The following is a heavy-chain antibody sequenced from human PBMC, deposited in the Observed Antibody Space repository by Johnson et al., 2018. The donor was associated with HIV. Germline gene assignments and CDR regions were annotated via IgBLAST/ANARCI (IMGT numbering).Heavy chain of an antibody. D-gene: IGHD6-19*01. CDR2: IWYDGSNK. J-gene: IGHJ3*02. CDR1: GFTFSSYA. V-gene: IGHV3-33*06. CDR3: AKGWLRNAFDI. Sequence: QVQLVESGGGVVQPGRSLRLSCAASGFTFSSYAMHWVRQAPGKGLEWVAVIWYDGSNKYYADSVKGRFTISRDNSKNTLYLQMNSLRAEDTAVYYCAKGWLRNAFDIWGQGTMVTVSS.